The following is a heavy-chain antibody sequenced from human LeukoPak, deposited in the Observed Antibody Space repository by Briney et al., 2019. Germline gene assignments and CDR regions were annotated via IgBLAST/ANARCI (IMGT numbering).Heavy chain of an antibody. Sequence: SETLSLTCTVSGGSISSYYWSWIRQPPGKGLEWIGYIYYSGSTNYNPSLKSRVTISVDTSKNQFSLKLSSVTAADTAVYYCARGPMYYDFWSGYSQEHYFDYWGQGTLVTVSS. D-gene: IGHD3-3*01. CDR3: ARGPMYYDFWSGYSQEHYFDY. J-gene: IGHJ4*02. CDR1: GGSISSYY. CDR2: IYYSGST. V-gene: IGHV4-59*12.